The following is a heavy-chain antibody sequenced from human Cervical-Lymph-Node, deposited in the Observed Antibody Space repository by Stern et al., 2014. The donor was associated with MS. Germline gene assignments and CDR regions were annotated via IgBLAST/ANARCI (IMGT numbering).Heavy chain of an antibody. D-gene: IGHD4-23*01. J-gene: IGHJ4*02. V-gene: IGHV3-49*05. CDR2: VRRKVDGETI. CDR1: GFTFGDYV. Sequence: EVQLVESGGGLEKPGRSLRLSCTASGFTFGDYVMNWFRQAPGKGLEWVAFVRRKVDGETIEYAASVKGRFTISRDDSKSIAYLQMNSLKTEDTAVYYCTRVDSGNSIIYWGLGTLVTVSS. CDR3: TRVDSGNSIIY.